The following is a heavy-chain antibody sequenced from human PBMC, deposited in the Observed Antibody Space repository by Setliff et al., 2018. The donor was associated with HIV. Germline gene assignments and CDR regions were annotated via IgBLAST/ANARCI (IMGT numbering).Heavy chain of an antibody. V-gene: IGHV4-39*01. CDR3: ARHGLLWFGAGYNWFDP. Sequence: SETLSLTCTVSGGSISSSSYYWGWIRQPPGRGLEWIGSIYYSGSTYYNPSLKSRVTISVDTSKNQFSLKLSSVTAADTAVYYCARHGLLWFGAGYNWFDPWGQGTLVTVSS. CDR1: GGSISSSSYY. J-gene: IGHJ5*02. D-gene: IGHD3-10*01. CDR2: IYYSGST.